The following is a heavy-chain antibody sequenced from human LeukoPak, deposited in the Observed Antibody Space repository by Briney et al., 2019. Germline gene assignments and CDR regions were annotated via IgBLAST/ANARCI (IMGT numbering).Heavy chain of an antibody. CDR2: ITSRGGPL. V-gene: IGHV3-48*04. Sequence: GGSLRLSCAASGFTFSSYWMNWVRQAPGKGLEWVSCITSRGGPLYYADSVKGRFTISRDNAKNSLFLQMSRVRSEDTAVYYCATYDSSGYYPPHEHWGQGTLVTVSS. D-gene: IGHD3-22*01. J-gene: IGHJ1*01. CDR3: ATYDSSGYYPPHEH. CDR1: GFTFSSYW.